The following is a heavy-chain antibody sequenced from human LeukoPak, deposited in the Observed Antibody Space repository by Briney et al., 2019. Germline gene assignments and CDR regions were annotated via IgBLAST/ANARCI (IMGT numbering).Heavy chain of an antibody. CDR1: GFTFSSYA. CDR3: AKAGNYYDYYFDY. J-gene: IGHJ4*02. Sequence: GGSLRLSCAASGFTFSSYAMSWVRQAPGKGLEWVSAISGSGGSTYYADSVKGRFAISRDNSKNTLYLQMNSLRAEDTAVYYCAKAGNYYDYYFDYWGQGTLVTVSS. CDR2: ISGSGGST. D-gene: IGHD1-26*01. V-gene: IGHV3-23*01.